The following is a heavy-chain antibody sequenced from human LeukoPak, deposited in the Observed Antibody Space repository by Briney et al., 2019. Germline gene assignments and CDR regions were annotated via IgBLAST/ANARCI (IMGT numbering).Heavy chain of an antibody. J-gene: IGHJ4*02. CDR1: GFTFSSYA. D-gene: IGHD6-13*01. CDR3: ARVSIAAAEG. Sequence: SGGSLRLSCAASGFTFSSYAMHWVRQAPGKGLEWVAVISYDGSNKYYADSVKGRFTISRDNSKNTLYLQMNSLRAEDTAVYYCARVSIAAAEGWGQGTLVTVSS. V-gene: IGHV3-30-3*01. CDR2: ISYDGSNK.